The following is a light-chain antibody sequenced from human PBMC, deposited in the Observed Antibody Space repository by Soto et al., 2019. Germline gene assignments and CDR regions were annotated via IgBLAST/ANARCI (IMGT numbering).Light chain of an antibody. Sequence: QSALTQPASVSGSPGQSITISCTGTSSDVGGYNYVSWYQQHPGKAPKLMIYDVSNRPSGVSNRFSGSKSGNTASLTISGLQAEDEADYYCSSYTGSTDSVFGGGTKLTVL. V-gene: IGLV2-14*01. CDR1: SSDVGGYNY. CDR3: SSYTGSTDSV. CDR2: DVS. J-gene: IGLJ2*01.